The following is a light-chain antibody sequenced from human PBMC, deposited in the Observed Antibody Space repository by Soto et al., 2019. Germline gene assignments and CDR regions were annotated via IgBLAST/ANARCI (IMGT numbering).Light chain of an antibody. J-gene: IGKJ1*01. CDR1: QSVTTW. CDR2: DAS. V-gene: IGKV1-5*01. Sequence: DLQMTQSPSTLSASVGDRVTITCRASQSVTTWLAWYQQKPGKAPNLLIYDASILESGVPSRFSGSGSGTEFTLTISSLQPDDFATYYCQQYISYSLWTFGQGTKVEFK. CDR3: QQYISYSLWT.